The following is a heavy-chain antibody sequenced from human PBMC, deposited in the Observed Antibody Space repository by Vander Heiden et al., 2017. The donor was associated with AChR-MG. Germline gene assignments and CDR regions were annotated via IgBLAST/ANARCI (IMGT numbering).Heavy chain of an antibody. J-gene: IGHJ4*02. V-gene: IGHV3-15*01. D-gene: IGHD4-17*01. CDR1: GFTFSNAW. CDR3: TAVLTFTTVTTLGFDY. Sequence: EVQLVESGGGLVKPGGSLRLSCAASGFTFSNAWMGWVRQAPGKGLEWVGRIKSKTNGGTTDYAAPVKGRFTISRDDSKNTLYLQMNSLKTEDTAVYYCTAVLTFTTVTTLGFDYWGQGTLVTVSS. CDR2: IKSKTNGGTT.